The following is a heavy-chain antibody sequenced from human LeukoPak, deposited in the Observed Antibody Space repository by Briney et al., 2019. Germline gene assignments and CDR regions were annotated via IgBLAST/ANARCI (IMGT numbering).Heavy chain of an antibody. CDR3: ARSLLWFGELDY. CDR1: GGSISSGGYY. CDR2: IYYSGST. Sequence: PSETLSLTCTVSGGSISSGGYYWSWIRQHPGKGLEWIGYIYYSGSTYYSPSLKSRVTISVDTSKNQFSLKLSSVTAADTAVYYCARSLLWFGELDYWGQGTLVTVSS. J-gene: IGHJ4*02. D-gene: IGHD3-10*01. V-gene: IGHV4-31*03.